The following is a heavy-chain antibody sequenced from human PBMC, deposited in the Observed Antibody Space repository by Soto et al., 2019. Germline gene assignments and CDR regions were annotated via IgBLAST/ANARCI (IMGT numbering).Heavy chain of an antibody. CDR1: GYSFTSYW. J-gene: IGHJ5*02. CDR3: ARQSEGYCSSTSCYRLGWFDP. CDR2: IYPGDSDT. V-gene: IGHV5-51*01. Sequence: PGESLKISCKGSGYSFTSYWIGWVRQMPGKGLEWMGIIYPGDSDTRYSPSFQGQVTISADKSISTAYLQWSSLKASDTATYYCARQSEGYCSSTSCYRLGWFDPWGQGTLVTVSS. D-gene: IGHD2-2*01.